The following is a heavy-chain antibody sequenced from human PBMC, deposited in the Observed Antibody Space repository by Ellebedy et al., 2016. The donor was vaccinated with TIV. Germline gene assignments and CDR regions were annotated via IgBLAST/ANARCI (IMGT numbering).Heavy chain of an antibody. CDR3: ARPVSSSWVPFDY. Sequence: ASVKVSCKTSGYTFSNYGYSWVRQAPGQGLEWLGWISAYNGNTKYAQKVQGRVTMTRDTSTSTVYMELSSLRSEDTAVYYCARPVSSSWVPFDYWGQGTLVTVSS. CDR1: GYTFSNYG. J-gene: IGHJ4*02. V-gene: IGHV1-18*01. D-gene: IGHD6-13*01. CDR2: ISAYNGNT.